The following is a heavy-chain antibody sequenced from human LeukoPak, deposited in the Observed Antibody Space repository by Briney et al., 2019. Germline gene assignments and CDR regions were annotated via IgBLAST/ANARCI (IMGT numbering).Heavy chain of an antibody. CDR3: ASGFFYYYYMDV. V-gene: IGHV6-1*01. CDR2: TYYRSKWYK. Sequence: SQTLSLTCAISGDSVPSNSAAWNWIRQSPSRGHEWLGRTYYRSKWYKDYAVSVKSRITINPDTSKNQFSLQLNSVTPEDTAVYYCASGFFYYYYMDVWGKGTTVTISS. CDR1: GDSVPSNSAA. J-gene: IGHJ6*03. D-gene: IGHD2/OR15-2a*01.